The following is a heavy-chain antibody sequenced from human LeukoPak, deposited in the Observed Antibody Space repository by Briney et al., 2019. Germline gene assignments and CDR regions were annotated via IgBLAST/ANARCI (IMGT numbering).Heavy chain of an antibody. CDR1: GYSFANYW. V-gene: IGHV5-51*01. Sequence: GESLKISCKGSGYSFANYWIGWVRQMPGKGLEWMGIIYPGDSDTRYSPSLQGQVTISADKSINTAYLQWSSLKASDTAIYYCAKRNSGSYYGFGIWGQGTMVTVSS. J-gene: IGHJ3*02. CDR3: AKRNSGSYYGFGI. D-gene: IGHD1-26*01. CDR2: IYPGDSDT.